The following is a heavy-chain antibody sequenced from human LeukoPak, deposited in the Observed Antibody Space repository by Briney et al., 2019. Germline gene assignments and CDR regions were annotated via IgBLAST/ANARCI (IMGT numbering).Heavy chain of an antibody. V-gene: IGHV4-39*01. CDR1: GGSISSSSSY. D-gene: IGHD5-12*01. J-gene: IGHJ4*02. CDR3: ARHHRGYSGYDSEPHYYFDY. Sequence: SETLSLTCTVSGGSISSSSSYWGWIRQPPGKGLEWIGSIYYSGSTYYNPSLKSRVTISVDTSKNQFSLKLSSVTAADTAVYYCARHHRGYSGYDSEPHYYFDYWGQGTLVTVSS. CDR2: IYYSGST.